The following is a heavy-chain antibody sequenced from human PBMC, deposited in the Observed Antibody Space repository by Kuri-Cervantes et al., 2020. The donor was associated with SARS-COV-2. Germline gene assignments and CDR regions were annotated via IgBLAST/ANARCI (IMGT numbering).Heavy chain of an antibody. J-gene: IGHJ4*02. Sequence: GGSLRLSCAAFGFTFSSYSMNRVRQAPGKGLEWVSSISSSSSYIYYADSVKGRFTISRDNAKNSLYLQMNSLRAEDTAVYYCARDLGEIQLQTPLADYWGQGTLVTVSS. CDR2: ISSSSSYI. CDR1: GFTFSSYS. V-gene: IGHV3-21*01. CDR3: ARDLGEIQLQTPLADY. D-gene: IGHD5-18*01.